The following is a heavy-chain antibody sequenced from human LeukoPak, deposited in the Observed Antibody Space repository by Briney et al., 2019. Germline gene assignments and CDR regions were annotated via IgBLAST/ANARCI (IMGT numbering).Heavy chain of an antibody. Sequence: GRSLRLSCAAYGFTYSSYAMHWVRQAPGKGLEWVAVISYDGSNKYYADSVKGRFTISRDNSKNTLYLQMNSLRAEDTAVYYCARDRSHYYDSSGYWFDPWGQGTLVTVSP. CDR2: ISYDGSNK. CDR1: GFTYSSYA. CDR3: ARDRSHYYDSSGYWFDP. V-gene: IGHV3-30-3*01. J-gene: IGHJ5*02. D-gene: IGHD3-22*01.